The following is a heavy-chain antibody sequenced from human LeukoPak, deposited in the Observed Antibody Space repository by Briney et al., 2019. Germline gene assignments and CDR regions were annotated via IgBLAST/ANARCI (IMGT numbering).Heavy chain of an antibody. J-gene: IGHJ4*02. Sequence: GASVKVSCKASGGTFSSYAISWVRQAPGQGLEWMGGIIPIFGTANYAQKFQGRVTITADKSTSTAYMELSSLRSEDTAVYYCARSSKNLLGLIDYWGQGTLVTVSS. D-gene: IGHD3-10*01. V-gene: IGHV1-69*06. CDR3: ARSSKNLLGLIDY. CDR1: GGTFSSYA. CDR2: IIPIFGTA.